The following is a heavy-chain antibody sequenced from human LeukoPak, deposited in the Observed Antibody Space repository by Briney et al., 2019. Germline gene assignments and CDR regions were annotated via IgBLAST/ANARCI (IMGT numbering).Heavy chain of an antibody. CDR3: ARQIGHYESDSRGQYYYYYMDV. J-gene: IGHJ6*03. D-gene: IGHD3-22*01. Sequence: SETLSLTCSISGGSVSSYYWSWIRQPPGKGLEWIGHVYYSGSTTIYNPSLTSRVTISVDTSKNQFSLNLNYVTAADTAVYYCARQIGHYESDSRGQYYYYYMDVWGKGTTVTVSS. CDR1: GGSVSSYY. V-gene: IGHV4-59*08. CDR2: VYYSGSTT.